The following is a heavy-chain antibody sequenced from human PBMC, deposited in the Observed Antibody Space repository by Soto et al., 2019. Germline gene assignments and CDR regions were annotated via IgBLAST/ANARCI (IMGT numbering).Heavy chain of an antibody. Sequence: PGGSLRLSCAASGFTVSSNYTSWVRQAPGKGLEWVSVIYSGGSTYYADSVKGRFTISRDNSKNTLYLQMNSLRAEDTAVYYCARVELVPAAMYYFDYWGQGTLVTVS. CDR3: ARVELVPAAMYYFDY. J-gene: IGHJ4*02. D-gene: IGHD2-2*01. CDR1: GFTVSSNY. V-gene: IGHV3-66*01. CDR2: IYSGGST.